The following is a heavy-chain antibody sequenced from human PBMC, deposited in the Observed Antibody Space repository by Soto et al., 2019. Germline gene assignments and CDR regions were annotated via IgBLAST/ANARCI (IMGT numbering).Heavy chain of an antibody. CDR3: AKHAQAYYYGMDV. CDR2: ISGSGGST. CDR1: GFTFSSYA. V-gene: IGHV3-23*01. J-gene: IGHJ6*02. Sequence: SGGSLRLSCAASGFTFSSYAMSRVRQAPGKGLEWVSAISGSGGSTYYADSVKGRFTISRDNSKNTLYLQMNSLRAEDTAVYYCAKHAQAYYYGMDVWGQGTTVTVSS.